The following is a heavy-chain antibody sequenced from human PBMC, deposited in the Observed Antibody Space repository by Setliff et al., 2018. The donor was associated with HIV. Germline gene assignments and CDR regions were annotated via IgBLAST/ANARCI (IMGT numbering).Heavy chain of an antibody. D-gene: IGHD3-22*01. J-gene: IGHJ4*02. CDR1: GGSFSGYY. CDR2: IKSKSDGGAV. Sequence: TSETLSLTCAVYGGSFSGYYWSWVRQAPGKGLEWVGRIKSKSDGGAVHYAAPVKGRFTISRDDSQDTLYLEMNSLTNEDTAMYYCTTYSSVYYHSDCWGQGTLVTVSS. V-gene: IGHV3-15*06. CDR3: TTYSSVYYHSDC.